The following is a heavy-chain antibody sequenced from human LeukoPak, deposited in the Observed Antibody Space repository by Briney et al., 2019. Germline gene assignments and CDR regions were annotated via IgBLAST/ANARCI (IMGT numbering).Heavy chain of an antibody. CDR1: GFTFDDYT. J-gene: IGHJ5*02. CDR2: ITWDGGST. Sequence: PGGSLRLSCAASGFTFDDYTIHWVRQAPGKGLEWVSLITWDGGSTYYADSVKGRFTISRDNSKNSLYLQMNSLRTEDTALYYCAKDLGGLESGGKIGWFDTWGQGTLVTVSS. V-gene: IGHV3-43*01. CDR3: AKDLGGLESGGKIGWFDT. D-gene: IGHD2-15*01.